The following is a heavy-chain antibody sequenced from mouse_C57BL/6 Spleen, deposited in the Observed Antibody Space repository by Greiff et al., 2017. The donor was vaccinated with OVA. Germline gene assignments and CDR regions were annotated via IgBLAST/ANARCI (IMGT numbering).Heavy chain of an antibody. V-gene: IGHV14-2*01. CDR3: ARRSGYGNYNYAMDY. D-gene: IGHD2-10*02. CDR2: IDTEDGET. J-gene: IGHJ4*01. CDR1: GFNIKDYY. Sequence: VQLQQSGAELVKPGASVKLSCTASGFNIKDYYMHWVKQRTEQGLEWIGRIDTEDGETKYAPKFQGKATITTDTSSNTAYLQLSSLTAEDTAVYDCARRSGYGNYNYAMDYWGQGTSVTVSS.